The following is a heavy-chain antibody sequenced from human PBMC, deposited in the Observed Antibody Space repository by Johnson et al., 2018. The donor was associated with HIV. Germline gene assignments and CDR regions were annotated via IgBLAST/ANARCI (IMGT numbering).Heavy chain of an antibody. CDR3: AKGRSGTTASIDAFDI. V-gene: IGHV3-30*02. Sequence: QVQLVESGGVAIQPGGSLRLSCAASGFTFDDYAMHWVRQAPGKGLEWVAFIRYDGSDKYYADSVKGRLTISRDSSKNTLYLEMNSLRAEDTAVYYCAKGRSGTTASIDAFDIWGQGTMVTVSS. J-gene: IGHJ3*02. D-gene: IGHD1-7*01. CDR1: GFTFDDYA. CDR2: IRYDGSDK.